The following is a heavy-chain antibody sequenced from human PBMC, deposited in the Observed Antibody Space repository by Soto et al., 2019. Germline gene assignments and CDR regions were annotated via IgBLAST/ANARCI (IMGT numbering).Heavy chain of an antibody. D-gene: IGHD3-10*01. Sequence: ASVKVSCKASGYNFMPYGVNWVRQAPGQGLEWMGWISPWKGNTNYAQSFQGRVTMTTDTSTSTAYMELRSLTSDDTAVYYCARDLDPSGSYYTDYWGQGTLVTVSS. J-gene: IGHJ4*02. CDR3: ARDLDPSGSYYTDY. CDR1: GYNFMPYG. CDR2: ISPWKGNT. V-gene: IGHV1-18*04.